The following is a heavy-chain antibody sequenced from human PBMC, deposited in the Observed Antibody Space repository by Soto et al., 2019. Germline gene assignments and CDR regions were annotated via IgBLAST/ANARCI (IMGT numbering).Heavy chain of an antibody. D-gene: IGHD5-12*01. CDR2: IIPIFGTA. J-gene: IGHJ6*02. V-gene: IGHV1-69*13. Sequence: SVKVSCKASGGTFSSYAISWVRQAPGQGLEWMGGIIPIFGTANYAQKFQGRVTITADESTSTAYMELSSLRSEDTAVYYCARVRSPVAMATIVAYYYYGMDVWGQGTTVTVSS. CDR3: ARVRSPVAMATIVAYYYYGMDV. CDR1: GGTFSSYA.